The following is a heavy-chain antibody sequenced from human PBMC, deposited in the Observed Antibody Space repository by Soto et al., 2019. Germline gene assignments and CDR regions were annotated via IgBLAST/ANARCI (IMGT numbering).Heavy chain of an antibody. V-gene: IGHV3-11*06. CDR3: ARATGYYHPSGSDS. J-gene: IGHJ4*02. CDR1: GFTFSDYY. CDR2: ISSNSNYK. D-gene: IGHD3-22*01. Sequence: GGSLRLSCAASGFTFSDYYMSWIRQAPGKGLEWISYISSNSNYKNHADSVRVRFTISRDNAKNSLYLQMNGLRAEYTAVYYCARATGYYHPSGSDSWGQGTLVTVSS.